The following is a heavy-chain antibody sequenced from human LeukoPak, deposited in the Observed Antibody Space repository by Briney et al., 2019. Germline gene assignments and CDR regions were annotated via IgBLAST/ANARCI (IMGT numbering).Heavy chain of an antibody. CDR1: GFTFDDYA. CDR2: ITWNSATI. J-gene: IGHJ4*02. CDR3: AKGRGFFEGACFDY. Sequence: GRSLRLSCATSGFTFDDYAMHWVRQAPGKGLEWVSGITWNSATIVYADSVKGRFTISRDNAKNSVYLQMNSLRAEDTALYYCAKGRGFFEGACFDYWGRGTLVTVSS. D-gene: IGHD3-3*01. V-gene: IGHV3-9*01.